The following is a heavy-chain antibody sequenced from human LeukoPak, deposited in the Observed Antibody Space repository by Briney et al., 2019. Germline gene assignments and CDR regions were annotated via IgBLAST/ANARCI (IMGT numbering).Heavy chain of an antibody. Sequence: SETLSLTCTASGGSISSYYWSWIRQPPGKRLEWIGYIYDSGSTNYNPSLDSRVTISVDTSQNRLSLQLSSVTAADTAVYYCARNAAPRGVEYPPAVDYWGQGILVTVSS. CDR3: ARNAAPRGVEYPPAVDY. J-gene: IGHJ4*02. CDR1: GGSISSYY. CDR2: IYDSGST. V-gene: IGHV4-59*08. D-gene: IGHD2/OR15-2a*01.